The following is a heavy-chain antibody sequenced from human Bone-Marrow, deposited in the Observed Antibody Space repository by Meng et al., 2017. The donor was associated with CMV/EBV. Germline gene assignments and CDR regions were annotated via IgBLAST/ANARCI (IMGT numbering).Heavy chain of an antibody. Sequence: GGSLRLSCAASGFNFSSYAMSWVRQAPGKGLEWVSTISASADSTYYADSVKGRFTISRDNSKNTLYLQMNSLRAEDTAVYYCAKEGIQGSFDYWGQGTLVTVSS. D-gene: IGHD5-18*01. J-gene: IGHJ4*02. V-gene: IGHV3-23*01. CDR3: AKEGIQGSFDY. CDR2: ISASADST. CDR1: GFNFSSYA.